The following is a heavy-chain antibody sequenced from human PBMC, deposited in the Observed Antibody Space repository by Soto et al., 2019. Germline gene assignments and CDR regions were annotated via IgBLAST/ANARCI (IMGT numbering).Heavy chain of an antibody. CDR1: GYTCNTYY. V-gene: IGHV1-18*01. D-gene: IGHD2-2*01. CDR3: ARDTSIYFDF. Sequence: QVQLVQSGAEVKKPGASVKVSCKASGYTCNTYYISWLRQAPGQGLEWIGWISTYNGNTHYVPKFQGRITMTTDTSTTTAYMELRSLRSDDTALYFCARDTSIYFDFWGQGTPVTVSS. CDR2: ISTYNGNT. J-gene: IGHJ4*02.